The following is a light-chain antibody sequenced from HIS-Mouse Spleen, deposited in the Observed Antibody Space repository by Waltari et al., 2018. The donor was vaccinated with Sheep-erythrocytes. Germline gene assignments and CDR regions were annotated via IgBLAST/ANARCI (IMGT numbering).Light chain of an antibody. CDR2: SNK. CDR1: SSNIGSNT. J-gene: IGLJ2*01. Sequence: QSVLTQPPSASGTPGQRVTISCSGSSSNIGSNTVNWYQQPPGTAPKLLIYSNKQRPSGVPDRLSGSKSGTSASLAISGLQSEDEADYYCAAWDDSLNGHVVFGGGTKLTVL. CDR3: AAWDDSLNGHVV. V-gene: IGLV1-44*01.